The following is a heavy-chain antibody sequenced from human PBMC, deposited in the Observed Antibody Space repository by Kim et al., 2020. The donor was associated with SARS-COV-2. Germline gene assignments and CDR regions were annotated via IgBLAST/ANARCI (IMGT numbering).Heavy chain of an antibody. J-gene: IGHJ6*02. V-gene: IGHV3-23*01. Sequence: GGSLRLSCAASGFTFSSYAMSWVRQAPGKGLEWVSAISGSGGSTYYADSVKGRFTISRDNSKNTLYLQMNSLRAEDTAVYYCAKETSVYYDFWSGWHGMDVWGQGTTVTVSS. D-gene: IGHD3-3*01. CDR3: AKETSVYYDFWSGWHGMDV. CDR1: GFTFSSYA. CDR2: ISGSGGST.